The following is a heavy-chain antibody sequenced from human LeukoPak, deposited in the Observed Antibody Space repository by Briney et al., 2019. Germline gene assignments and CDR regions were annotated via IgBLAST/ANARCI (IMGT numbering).Heavy chain of an antibody. D-gene: IGHD3-10*01. J-gene: IGHJ3*01. V-gene: IGHV1-18*01. Sequence: ASVKVSCKASGYTFTSYGISWVRQAPGQGLEWMGWISAYNGNTNYAQKVQGRVTMTTDTSTSTAYMELRSLRSDDTAVYFCARDGPLYGSGRGSAFDFWGQGTMVTVSS. CDR1: GYTFTSYG. CDR3: ARDGPLYGSGRGSAFDF. CDR2: ISAYNGNT.